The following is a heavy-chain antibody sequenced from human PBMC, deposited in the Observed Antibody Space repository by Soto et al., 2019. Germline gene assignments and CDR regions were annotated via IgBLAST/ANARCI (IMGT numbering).Heavy chain of an antibody. CDR2: INHSGST. CDR3: ARPGYSYGNHPFDY. V-gene: IGHV4-34*01. CDR1: GGSFSGYY. Sequence: SETLSLTCAVYGGSFSGYYWSWIRQPPGKGLEWIGEINHSGSTNYNPSLKSRVTIPVDTSKNQFSLKLSSVTAADTAVYYCARPGYSYGNHPFDYWGQGILVTISS. J-gene: IGHJ4*02. D-gene: IGHD5-18*01.